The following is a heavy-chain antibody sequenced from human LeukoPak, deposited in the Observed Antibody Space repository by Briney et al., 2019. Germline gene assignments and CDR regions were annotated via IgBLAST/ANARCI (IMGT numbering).Heavy chain of an antibody. V-gene: IGHV4-31*03. J-gene: IGHJ4*02. Sequence: SETPSLTCTVSGGSISSGGYYWSWIRQHPGKGLEWIGYIYYSGSTYYNPSLKSRVTISVDTSKNQFSLKLSSVTAADTAVYYCARVMGQDLCDYWGQGTLVTVSS. CDR1: GGSISSGGYY. CDR2: IYYSGST. D-gene: IGHD2-2*01. CDR3: ARVMGQDLCDY.